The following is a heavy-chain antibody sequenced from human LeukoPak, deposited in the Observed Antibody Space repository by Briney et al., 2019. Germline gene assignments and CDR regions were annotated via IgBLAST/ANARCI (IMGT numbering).Heavy chain of an antibody. V-gene: IGHV3-23*01. CDR1: GFVFSSNS. CDR3: AKDALWFGEFYLFDY. D-gene: IGHD3-10*01. CDR2: ISGSGGST. Sequence: PGGSLRLSCAASGFVFSSNSMIWVRQAPGKGLEGVSAISGSGGSTYYADSVKGRFTISRDNSKNTLYLQMNSLRAEDTAVYYCAKDALWFGEFYLFDYWGQGTLVTVSS. J-gene: IGHJ4*02.